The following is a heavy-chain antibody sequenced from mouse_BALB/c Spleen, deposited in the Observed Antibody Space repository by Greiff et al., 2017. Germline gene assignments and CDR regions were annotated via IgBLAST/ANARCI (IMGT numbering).Heavy chain of an antibody. CDR2: IRNKANGYTT. Sequence: EVKLVESGGGLVQPGGSLRLSCATSGFTFTDYYMSWVRQPPGKALEWLGFIRNKANGYTTEYSASVKGRFTISRDNSQSILYLQMNTLRAEDSATYYCASYGNYAMDYWGQGTSVTVSS. CDR3: ASYGNYAMDY. CDR1: GFTFTDYY. J-gene: IGHJ4*01. V-gene: IGHV7-3*02. D-gene: IGHD2-1*01.